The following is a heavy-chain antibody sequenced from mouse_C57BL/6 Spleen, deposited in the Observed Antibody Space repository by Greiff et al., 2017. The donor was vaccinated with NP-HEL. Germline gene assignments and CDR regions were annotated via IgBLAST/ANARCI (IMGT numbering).Heavy chain of an antibody. Sequence: EVQLVESGGGLVKPGGSLKLSCAASGFTFSDYGMHWVRQAPEKGLEWVAYISSGSSTIYYADTVKGRCTISRDNAKNTLFLQMTSLRSEDTAMYYCARYYGSSYYYAMDYWGQGTSVTVSS. CDR2: ISSGSSTI. D-gene: IGHD1-1*01. CDR3: ARYYGSSYYYAMDY. CDR1: GFTFSDYG. V-gene: IGHV5-17*01. J-gene: IGHJ4*01.